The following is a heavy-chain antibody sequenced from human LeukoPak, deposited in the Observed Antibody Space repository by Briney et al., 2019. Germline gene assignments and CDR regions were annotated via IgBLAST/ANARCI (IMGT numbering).Heavy chain of an antibody. D-gene: IGHD6-6*01. J-gene: IGHJ6*03. CDR3: ARGAQGSSYYYYYMDV. CDR1: GGSISSGSYY. V-gene: IGHV4-61*02. Sequence: SETLPLTCTVSGGSISSGSYYWSWIRQPAGKGLEWIGRIYTSGSTNYDPSLKRRVTISVDTSKNQFSLKLSSVTAADTAVYYCARGAQGSSYYYYYMDVWGKGTTVTVSS. CDR2: IYTSGST.